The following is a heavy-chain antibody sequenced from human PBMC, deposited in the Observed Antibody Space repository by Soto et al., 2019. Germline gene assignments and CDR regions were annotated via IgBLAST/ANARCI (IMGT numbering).Heavy chain of an antibody. CDR2: IYYSGST. CDR3: AREYYYDSSGFDY. V-gene: IGHV4-61*01. CDR1: GGSVSSGSYY. J-gene: IGHJ4*02. Sequence: PSETLSLTCTVSGGSVSSGSYYWSWIRQPPGKGLECIGYIYYSGSTYYNPSLKSRVTVSVDTSKNQFSLKLSSVTVADTAVYYCAREYYYDSSGFDYWGQGTLVTVS. D-gene: IGHD3-22*01.